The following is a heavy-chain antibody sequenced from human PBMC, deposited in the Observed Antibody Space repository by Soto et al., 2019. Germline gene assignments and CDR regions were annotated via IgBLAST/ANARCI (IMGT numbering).Heavy chain of an antibody. CDR1: GFTFSNAW. Sequence: GGSLRLSCAASGFTFSNAWMNWVRQAPGKGLEWVGRIKSKTDGGTTDYAAPVKGRFTISREDSKNTLYLQMNSLKTEDTAVYYCTTGWTPTMGQAFDIWGQGTMVTVSS. V-gene: IGHV3-15*07. D-gene: IGHD5-12*01. CDR3: TTGWTPTMGQAFDI. J-gene: IGHJ3*02. CDR2: IKSKTDGGTT.